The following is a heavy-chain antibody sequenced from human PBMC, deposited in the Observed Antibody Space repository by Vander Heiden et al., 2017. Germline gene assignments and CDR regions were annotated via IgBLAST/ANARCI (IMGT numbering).Heavy chain of an antibody. CDR2: INHSGST. CDR3: ARGGYSRYCSGGSCRYFQH. CDR1: GGSFSGYY. D-gene: IGHD2-15*01. J-gene: IGHJ1*01. V-gene: IGHV4-34*01. Sequence: QVQLQQWGAGLLKPSETLSLTCAVYGGSFSGYYWSWLRQPPGTGLEWIGEINHSGSTNYNPSLKSRVTISVDTSKNQFSLKLSSVTAADTAVYYCARGGYSRYCSGGSCRYFQHWGQGTLVTVSS.